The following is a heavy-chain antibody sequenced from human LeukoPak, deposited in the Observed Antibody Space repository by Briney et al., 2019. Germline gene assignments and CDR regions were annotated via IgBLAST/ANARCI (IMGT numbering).Heavy chain of an antibody. D-gene: IGHD1-26*01. CDR3: ATGGRAWELLEIDY. J-gene: IGHJ4*02. CDR1: GFTFSDYY. CDR2: ISSSGSTI. V-gene: IGHV3-11*01. Sequence: PGGSLSLSCAASGFTFSDYYMSWIHQAPGKGLEWVSYISSSGSTIYYADSVKGRFTISRDNAKNSLYLQMNSLRAEDTAVYYCATGGRAWELLEIDYWGQGTLVTVSS.